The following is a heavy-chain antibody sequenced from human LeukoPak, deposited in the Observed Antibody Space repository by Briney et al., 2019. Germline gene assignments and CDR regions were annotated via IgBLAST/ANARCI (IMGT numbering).Heavy chain of an antibody. J-gene: IGHJ1*01. D-gene: IGHD3-22*01. CDR3: ARQRDYYDSSGSYAEYFQH. CDR2: IYYSGST. CDR1: GGSISSYY. Sequence: SETLSLTCTVSGGSISSYYWSWIRQPPGKGLEWIGYIYYSGSTNYNPSLKSRVTISVDTSKNQFSLKLSSMTAADTAVYYCARQRDYYDSSGSYAEYFQHWGQGTLVTVSS. V-gene: IGHV4-59*08.